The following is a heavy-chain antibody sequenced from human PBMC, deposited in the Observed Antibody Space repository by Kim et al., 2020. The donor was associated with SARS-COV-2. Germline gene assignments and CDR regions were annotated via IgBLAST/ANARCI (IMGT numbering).Heavy chain of an antibody. V-gene: IGHV6-1*01. CDR1: GDSVSSNSAA. J-gene: IGHJ6*02. CDR2: TYYRSKWYN. D-gene: IGHD5-12*01. Sequence: SQTLSLTCAISGDSVSSNSAAWNWIRQSPSRGLEWLGRTYYRSKWYNDYAVSVKSRITINPDTSKNQFSLQLNSVTPEDTAVYYCAREGDSGYDWGTRYYYYGMDVWGQGTTVTVSS. CDR3: AREGDSGYDWGTRYYYYGMDV.